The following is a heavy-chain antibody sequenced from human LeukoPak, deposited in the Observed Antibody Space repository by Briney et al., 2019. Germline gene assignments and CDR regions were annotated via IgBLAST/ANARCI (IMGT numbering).Heavy chain of an antibody. CDR2: ISSNGGST. V-gene: IGHV3-64D*09. Sequence: PGGSLRLSCSASGFTFSSYAMHWVRQAPGKGLEYVSAISSNGGSTYYADSVKGRFTISRDNSKNTLYLQMSSLRAEDTAVYYCVNFRWPQQLVPDPVDYWGQGTLVTVSS. J-gene: IGHJ4*02. CDR3: VNFRWPQQLVPDPVDY. D-gene: IGHD6-13*01. CDR1: GFTFSSYA.